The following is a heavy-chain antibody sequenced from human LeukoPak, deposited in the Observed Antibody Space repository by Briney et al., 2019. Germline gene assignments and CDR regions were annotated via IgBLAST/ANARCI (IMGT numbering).Heavy chain of an antibody. J-gene: IGHJ4*02. CDR2: INHSGST. Sequence: PSETLSLTCAVYGGSFSGYYWSWIRQPPGKGLEWIGEINHSGSTNYNPSLESRVTISVDTSKNQFSLKLSSVTAADTAVYYCAGATVVTHYFDYWGQGTLVTVSS. D-gene: IGHD4-17*01. V-gene: IGHV4-34*01. CDR1: GGSFSGYY. CDR3: AGATVVTHYFDY.